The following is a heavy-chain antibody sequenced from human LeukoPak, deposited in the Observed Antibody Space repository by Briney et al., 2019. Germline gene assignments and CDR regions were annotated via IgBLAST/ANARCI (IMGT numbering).Heavy chain of an antibody. CDR3: ARRYYDFWSGYHNWFDP. D-gene: IGHD3-3*01. J-gene: IGHJ5*02. CDR2: ISSSSYI. Sequence: GGSLRLSCAASGFTFSSYSMNWVRQAPGKGLEWVSSISSSSYIYYADSVKGRFTISRDNAKNSLYLQMNSLRAEDTAVYYCARRYYDFWSGYHNWFDPWGQGTLVTVSS. V-gene: IGHV3-21*01. CDR1: GFTFSSYS.